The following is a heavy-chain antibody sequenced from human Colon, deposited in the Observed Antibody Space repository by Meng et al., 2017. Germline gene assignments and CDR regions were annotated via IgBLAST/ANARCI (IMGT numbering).Heavy chain of an antibody. CDR1: GGSISSSNW. V-gene: IGHV4-4*02. CDR3: ASFPPPGKQWLVTDY. J-gene: IGHJ4*02. D-gene: IGHD6-19*01. CDR2: IYHSGST. Sequence: QVQMQESGPGRVKPSGPLSLICAVSGGSISSSNWWSWVRQPPGKGLEWIGEIYHSGSTNYNPSLKSRVTISVDKSKNQFSLKLSSVTAADTAVYYCASFPPPGKQWLVTDYWGQGTLVTVSS.